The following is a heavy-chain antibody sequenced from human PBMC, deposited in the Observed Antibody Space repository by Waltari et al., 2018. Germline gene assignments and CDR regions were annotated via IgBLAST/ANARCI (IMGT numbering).Heavy chain of an antibody. J-gene: IGHJ6*03. D-gene: IGHD2-2*02. CDR3: ARGRLSCSSTSCYRSPYYYYYYMDV. CDR1: GGSFSGYY. V-gene: IGHV4-34*01. Sequence: QVQLQQWGAGLLKPSETLSLTCAVYGGSFSGYYWSWIRQPPGKGLAWVGEINHSGSTNYNPSLKSRVTISVDTSKNQFSLKLSSVTAADTAVYYCARGRLSCSSTSCYRSPYYYYYYMDVWGKGTTVTISS. CDR2: INHSGST.